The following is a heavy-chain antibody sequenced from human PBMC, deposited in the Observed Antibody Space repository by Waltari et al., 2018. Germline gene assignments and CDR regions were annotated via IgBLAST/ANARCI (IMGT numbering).Heavy chain of an antibody. Sequence: QVQLQQWGAGLLNPSETLSLTCAVYGGSFSGYYWSWIRQPPGKGLEWIGEINHSGSTNYNPSLKSRVTISVDTSKNQFSLKLSSVTAADTAVYYCARELRAGMDVWGQGTTVTVSS. D-gene: IGHD2-15*01. CDR2: INHSGST. J-gene: IGHJ6*02. CDR1: GGSFSGYY. CDR3: ARELRAGMDV. V-gene: IGHV4-34*01.